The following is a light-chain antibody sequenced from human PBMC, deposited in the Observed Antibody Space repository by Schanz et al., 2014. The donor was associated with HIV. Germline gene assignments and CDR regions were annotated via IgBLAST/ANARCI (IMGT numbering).Light chain of an antibody. V-gene: IGLV1-40*01. CDR1: SSNVGAGFD. J-gene: IGLJ2*01. CDR3: SAWDDSRRGQVV. CDR2: TND. Sequence: QSVLTQPPSVSGAPGQRVTIPCSGSSSNVGAGFDVHWYQQALGKAPTLLIYTNDNRPSGVPDRYSGSKSGTSASLAITGLQAEDEADYYCSAWDDSRRGQVVFGGGTKLTVL.